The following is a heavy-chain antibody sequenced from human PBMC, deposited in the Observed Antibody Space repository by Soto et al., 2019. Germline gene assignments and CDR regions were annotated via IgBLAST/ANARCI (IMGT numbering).Heavy chain of an antibody. V-gene: IGHV1-2*02. D-gene: IGHD1-26*01. Sequence: QVPLVQSGAEVKKPGASVKVSCKASGYTFSDYYIHWVRQAPGQGLEWMGWINPKSGGAHYAQEFQGRITMTRDTSTTTAYMELSRLRSDDTAIYYCARLGYAWELLRGAFDIWGQGTMVTVSS. CDR3: ARLGYAWELLRGAFDI. CDR2: INPKSGGA. CDR1: GYTFSDYY. J-gene: IGHJ3*02.